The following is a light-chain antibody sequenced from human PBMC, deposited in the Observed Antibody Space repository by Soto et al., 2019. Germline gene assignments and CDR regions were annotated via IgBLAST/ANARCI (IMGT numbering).Light chain of an antibody. CDR2: DAS. V-gene: IGKV3-11*01. Sequence: IVLTQSPVSPSLSPGERATLSCRASESISRSLAWYQQRPGQAPRLLMYDASNRATGIPQRFSGSGSGTDFTLTISSLEPEDFAVYYCLQRSDWRTFGRGTKVDIK. CDR3: LQRSDWRT. J-gene: IGKJ1*01. CDR1: ESISRS.